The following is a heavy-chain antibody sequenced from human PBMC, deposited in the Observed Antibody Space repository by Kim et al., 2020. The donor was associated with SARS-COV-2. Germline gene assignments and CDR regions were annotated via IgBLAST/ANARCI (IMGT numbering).Heavy chain of an antibody. CDR3: ARVALGYCSGATCQTDLYCGVDV. CDR1: GDSMSSGCYY. Sequence: SETLSLTCSVSGDSMSSGCYYWIWIRQRPGKGLEWKVYNYYSGSTQYNPSLRSRVALSVDMSKNQFSLRVNSVTAADTAVYYCARVALGYCSGATCQTDLYCGVDVWGQGTTVPVSS. J-gene: IGHJ6*01. V-gene: IGHV4-31*03. CDR2: NYYSGST. D-gene: IGHD2-15*01.